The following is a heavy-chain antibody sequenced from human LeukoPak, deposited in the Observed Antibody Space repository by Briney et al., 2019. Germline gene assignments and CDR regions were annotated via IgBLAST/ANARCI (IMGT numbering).Heavy chain of an antibody. CDR2: IYSGGST. CDR3: ARDRRGVNYFDY. D-gene: IGHD3-10*01. CDR1: GFTVSSNY. J-gene: IGHJ4*02. V-gene: IGHV3-66*02. Sequence: GGSLRLSCAVSGFTVSSNYMSWVRQAPGKGLEWVSVIYSGGSTYYADSVKGRFTISRDNSKNTLYLQMNSLRAEDTAVYYCARDRRGVNYFDYWGQGTLVTVSS.